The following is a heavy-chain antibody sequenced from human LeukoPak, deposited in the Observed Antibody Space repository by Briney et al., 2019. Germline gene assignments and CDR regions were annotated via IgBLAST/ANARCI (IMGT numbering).Heavy chain of an antibody. D-gene: IGHD6-13*01. CDR3: ARDRHIAAAVYYYYMDV. Sequence: ASVTVSCKASGYTFTSYIISWVRQAPGQGLEWMGWINAYNGNTDYAQRVQGRVTMTTDTSTSPAYMELRSLRSDDTAVYYCARDRHIAAAVYYYYMDVWGKGTPVTVSS. J-gene: IGHJ6*03. CDR2: INAYNGNT. V-gene: IGHV1-18*01. CDR1: GYTFTSYI.